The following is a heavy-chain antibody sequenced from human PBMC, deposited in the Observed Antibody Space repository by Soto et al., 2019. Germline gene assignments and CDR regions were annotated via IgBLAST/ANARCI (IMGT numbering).Heavy chain of an antibody. J-gene: IGHJ5*02. Sequence: SQTLSLTCAISGDSVSSNSAAWNWIRQSPSRGLEWLGRTYYRSKWYNDYAVSVKSRITINPDTSKNQFSLQLNSVTPEDTAVYYCARAKRVSWYYRSGSSNWFDPWGQGTLATVSS. CDR2: TYYRSKWYN. D-gene: IGHD3-10*01. CDR1: GDSVSSNSAA. V-gene: IGHV6-1*01. CDR3: ARAKRVSWYYRSGSSNWFDP.